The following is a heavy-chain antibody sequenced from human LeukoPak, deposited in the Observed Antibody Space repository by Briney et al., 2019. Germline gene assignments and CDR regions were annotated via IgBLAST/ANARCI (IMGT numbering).Heavy chain of an antibody. D-gene: IGHD3-10*01. Sequence: GGSLRLSCAASGFTVSSNDMSWVRQAPGKGLEWISVVYSGASTYYADSVKGRFTISRDNSKNTLYLQMNSLRAEDTAVYYCARATMVRGVTNYFDCWGQGTLVTVSS. J-gene: IGHJ4*02. CDR3: ARATMVRGVTNYFDC. CDR1: GFTVSSND. CDR2: VYSGAST. V-gene: IGHV3-53*01.